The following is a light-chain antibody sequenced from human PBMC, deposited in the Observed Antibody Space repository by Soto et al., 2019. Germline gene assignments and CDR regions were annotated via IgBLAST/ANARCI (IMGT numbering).Light chain of an antibody. CDR3: QQRSNWPGLT. CDR2: DAS. Sequence: EIVLTQSPATLSLSPGERATLSCRASQSVSSYLAWYQQKPGQAPRLLIYDASNRATGIPARFSGRGSGTAFTLTISSLEPEDFAVYYCQQRSNWPGLTFGGGTKVEIK. V-gene: IGKV3-11*01. J-gene: IGKJ4*01. CDR1: QSVSSY.